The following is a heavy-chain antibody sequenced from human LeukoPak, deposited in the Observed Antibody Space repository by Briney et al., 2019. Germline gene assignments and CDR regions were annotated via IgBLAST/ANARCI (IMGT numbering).Heavy chain of an antibody. CDR1: GGTFSSYA. J-gene: IGHJ5*02. CDR3: ARDCGSTSCSNWFDP. Sequence: GASVKVSCKASGGTFSSYAISWVRQAPGQGLEWMGGIIPIFGTANYAQKFQGRVTITADESTSTAYMELSSLRSEDMAVYYCARDCGSTSCSNWFDPWGRGTLVTVSS. D-gene: IGHD2-2*01. CDR2: IIPIFGTA. V-gene: IGHV1-69*13.